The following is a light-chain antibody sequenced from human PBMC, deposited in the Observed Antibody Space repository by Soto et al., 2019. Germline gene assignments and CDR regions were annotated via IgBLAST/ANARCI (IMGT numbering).Light chain of an antibody. V-gene: IGLV2-8*01. Sequence: QSALTQPPSASGSSGQSVTISCTGTSSDVGGYNSVSWYQQHPGKAPKLIIYEVSERPSGVPDRFSGSKSGNTASLTVSGLQAEDEADYYGSSYAGINSFYVFGTGTKVTV. CDR3: SSYAGINSFYV. CDR1: SSDVGGYNS. J-gene: IGLJ1*01. CDR2: EVS.